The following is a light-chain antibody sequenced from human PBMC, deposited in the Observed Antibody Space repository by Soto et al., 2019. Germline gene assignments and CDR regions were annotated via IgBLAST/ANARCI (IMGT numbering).Light chain of an antibody. Sequence: QSVLTQPASVSGSPGQSITISCTGTSSDVGGYNYVSWSQQHPGKAPKLLISEVSNRPSGVSNRFSGSKSGNTASLTISGPQADDEADYYCSSYTAGSTLLFGTGTKVTVL. CDR2: EVS. J-gene: IGLJ1*01. V-gene: IGLV2-14*03. CDR1: SSDVGGYNY. CDR3: SSYTAGSTLL.